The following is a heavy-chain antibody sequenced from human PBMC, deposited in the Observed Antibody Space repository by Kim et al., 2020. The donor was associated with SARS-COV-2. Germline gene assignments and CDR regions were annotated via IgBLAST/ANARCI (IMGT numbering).Heavy chain of an antibody. CDR2: IYPGDSDT. V-gene: IGHV5-51*01. CDR1: GYSFTSYW. J-gene: IGHJ6*02. CDR3: ARKGGPEYSSSSMSYYYYGMDV. D-gene: IGHD6-6*01. Sequence: GESLKISCKGSGYSFTSYWIGWVRQMPGKGLEWLGIIYPGDSDTRYSPSFQGQVTISADKSISTAYLQWSSLKASDTAMYYCARKGGPEYSSSSMSYYYYGMDVWGQGTTVTVSS.